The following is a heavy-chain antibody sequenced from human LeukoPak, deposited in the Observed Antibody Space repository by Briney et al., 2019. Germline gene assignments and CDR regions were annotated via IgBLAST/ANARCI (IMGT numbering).Heavy chain of an antibody. Sequence: GGSLRLSCAASGFTFRSYSMNWVRQSPGKGLEGVSSISSSTSYIYYADSVKGRFTISRDNAKNSLYLQMNSLRAEDTAVYYCARDPGIGDAFDIWGQGTMVTVSS. CDR3: ARDPGIGDAFDI. CDR2: ISSSTSYI. V-gene: IGHV3-21*01. CDR1: GFTFRSYS. D-gene: IGHD3-10*01. J-gene: IGHJ3*02.